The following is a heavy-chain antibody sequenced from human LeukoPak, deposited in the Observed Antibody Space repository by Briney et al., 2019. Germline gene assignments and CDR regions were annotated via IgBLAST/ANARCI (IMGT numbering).Heavy chain of an antibody. Sequence: ASVKVSCKASGYTFTSYAMHWVRQAPGQRLEWMGWISAYNGNTNYAQKLQGRVTMTTDTSTSTAYMELRSLRSDDTAVYYCAREPRLKDYSNYGNWFDPWGQGTLVTVSS. CDR3: AREPRLKDYSNYGNWFDP. V-gene: IGHV1-18*01. J-gene: IGHJ5*02. CDR1: GYTFTSYA. D-gene: IGHD4-11*01. CDR2: ISAYNGNT.